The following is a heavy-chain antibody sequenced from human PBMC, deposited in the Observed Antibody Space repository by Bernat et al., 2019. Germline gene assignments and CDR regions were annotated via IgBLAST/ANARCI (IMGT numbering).Heavy chain of an antibody. V-gene: IGHV3-33*01. CDR1: GFTFSSYG. CDR3: ASAGLGDTVTISGGVGY. Sequence: QVQLVESGGGVAQPGRSLRLSCAASGFTFSSYGMHWVRQAPGKGLEWVAVIWYDGSNKYYADSVKGRFTISRDNSKNTLYLQMNSLRAEDTAVYYCASAGLGDTVTISGGVGYWGQGTLVTVPS. J-gene: IGHJ4*02. CDR2: IWYDGSNK. D-gene: IGHD4-17*01.